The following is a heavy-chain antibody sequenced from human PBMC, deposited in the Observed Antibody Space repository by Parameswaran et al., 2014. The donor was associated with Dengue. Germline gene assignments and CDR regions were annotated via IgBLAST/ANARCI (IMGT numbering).Heavy chain of an antibody. V-gene: IGHV1-18*01. Sequence: WVRQAPGQGLEWMGWISAYNGNTNYAQKLQGRVTMTTDTSTSTAYMELRSLRSDDTAVYYCARDPAKYCGGDCTGYWGQGTLVTVSS. D-gene: IGHD2-21*02. CDR2: ISAYNGNT. CDR3: ARDPAKYCGGDCTGY. J-gene: IGHJ4*02.